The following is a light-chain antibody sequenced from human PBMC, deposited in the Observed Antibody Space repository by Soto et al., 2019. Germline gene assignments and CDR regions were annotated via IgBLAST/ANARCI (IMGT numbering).Light chain of an antibody. CDR3: SSYTSSTTLYV. CDR1: SSGVGNYNY. CDR2: DVS. V-gene: IGLV2-14*03. Sequence: QSVLTQPASVSGSPGQSITISCTGASSGVGNYNYVSWYQQHPGKAPKLTIYDVSNRPSGVSNRFSGSKSGNTASLTISGLQAEDEADYYCSSYTSSTTLYVFGTGTKVTVL. J-gene: IGLJ1*01.